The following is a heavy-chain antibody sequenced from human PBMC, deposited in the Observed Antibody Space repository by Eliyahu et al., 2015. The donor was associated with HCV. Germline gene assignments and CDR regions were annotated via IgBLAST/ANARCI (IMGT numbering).Heavy chain of an antibody. Sequence: QLQLQESGPGLVKPSETLSLTCTVSGGSISSSSYYWGWIRQPPGKGLEWIGSIYYSGSTYYNPSLKSRVTISVDTSKNQFSLKLSSVTAADTAVYYCARLPTMWGKEETGNYYFDYWGQGTLVTVSS. D-gene: IGHD3-16*01. CDR3: ARLPTMWGKEETGNYYFDY. V-gene: IGHV4-39*01. CDR2: IYYSGST. CDR1: GGSISSSSYY. J-gene: IGHJ4*02.